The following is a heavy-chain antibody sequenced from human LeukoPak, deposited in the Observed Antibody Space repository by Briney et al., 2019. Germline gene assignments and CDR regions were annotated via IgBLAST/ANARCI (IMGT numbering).Heavy chain of an antibody. V-gene: IGHV1-8*01. D-gene: IGHD3-3*01. CDR3: ARVGYDFWSGYYNSGDAFDI. CDR2: MNPNSGNA. CDR1: GYTFTSYD. J-gene: IGHJ3*02. Sequence: ASVKVSCKASGYTFTSYDINWVRQATGQGLEWMGWMNPNSGNAGYAQKFQGRVTMTRNTSISTAYMELSSLRSEDTAVYYCARVGYDFWSGYYNSGDAFDIWDQGTMVTVSS.